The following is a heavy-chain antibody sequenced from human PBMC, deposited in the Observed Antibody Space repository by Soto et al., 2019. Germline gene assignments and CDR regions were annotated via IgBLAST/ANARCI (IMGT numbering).Heavy chain of an antibody. D-gene: IGHD6-19*01. CDR2: IDPSDSYT. CDR3: AKLPYASGWCDF. J-gene: IGHJ3*01. Sequence: PGESLKISCKGSGYSFTNYWIIWVRQMPGKGLELMGRIDPSDSYTNYSPSFQGHVTISVDKSINTAYLQWGSLKASDTAMYYCAKLPYASGWCDFWGQGTKVTVSS. CDR1: GYSFTNYW. V-gene: IGHV5-10-1*01.